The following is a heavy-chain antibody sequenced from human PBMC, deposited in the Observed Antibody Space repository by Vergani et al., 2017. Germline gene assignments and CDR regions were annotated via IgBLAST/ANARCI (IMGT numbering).Heavy chain of an antibody. V-gene: IGHV1-2*04. CDR2: INPNSGGT. J-gene: IGHJ6*03. D-gene: IGHD2-2*01. CDR1: GYTFTGYY. Sequence: QVQLVQSGAEVKKPGASVKVSCKASGYTFTGYYMHWVRQAPGQGLEWMGWINPNSGGTNYAQKFQGWVTMTRDTSISTAYMELSRLRSDDTAVYYCARDIVVVPAAMGYYYYYYMDVWGKGTTVTVSS. CDR3: ARDIVVVPAAMGYYYYYYMDV.